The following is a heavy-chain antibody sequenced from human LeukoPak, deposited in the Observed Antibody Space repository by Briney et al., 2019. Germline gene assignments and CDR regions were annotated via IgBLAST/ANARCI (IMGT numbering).Heavy chain of an antibody. J-gene: IGHJ4*02. CDR1: GFTFSSYS. V-gene: IGHV3-48*02. D-gene: IGHD2-21*02. CDR3: ARGCGGDCYQLWYLDS. Sequence: GGSLRLSCAASGFTFSSYSMNWVRQAPGKGLEWVSYISSSSTTYYADSVKGRFTISRDNAKNSLYLQMNSLRDEDTAVYYCARGCGGDCYQLWYLDSWGQGTLVTVSS. CDR2: ISSSSTT.